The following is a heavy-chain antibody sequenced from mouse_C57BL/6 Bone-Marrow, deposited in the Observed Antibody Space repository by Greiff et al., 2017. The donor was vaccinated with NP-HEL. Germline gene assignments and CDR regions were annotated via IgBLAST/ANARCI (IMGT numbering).Heavy chain of an antibody. Sequence: EVKLVESGGDLVKPGGSLKLSCAASGFTFSSYGMSWVRQTPDKRLEWVATISSGGSYIYYPDSVKGRFTISRDNAKNTLYLQMSSLKSEDTAMYYCARRGTIVTSYAMDYWGQGTSVTVSS. J-gene: IGHJ4*01. V-gene: IGHV5-6*02. CDR1: GFTFSSYG. CDR3: ARRGTIVTSYAMDY. D-gene: IGHD2-5*01. CDR2: ISSGGSYI.